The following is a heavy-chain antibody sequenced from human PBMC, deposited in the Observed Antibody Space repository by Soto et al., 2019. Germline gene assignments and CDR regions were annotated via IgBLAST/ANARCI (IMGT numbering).Heavy chain of an antibody. CDR3: VAWGTSTSNP. Sequence: PGGSLRLSCAASGFIFNTHWMSWVRQAPEKGLEWVAHTKPDGSEKYYVDSAKGRFTISRDNTRNSLYLQMNSLRADDTALYHCVAWGTSTSNPWGQGTLVTVSS. CDR1: GFIFNTHW. V-gene: IGHV3-7*01. CDR2: TKPDGSEK. J-gene: IGHJ5*02. D-gene: IGHD3-16*01.